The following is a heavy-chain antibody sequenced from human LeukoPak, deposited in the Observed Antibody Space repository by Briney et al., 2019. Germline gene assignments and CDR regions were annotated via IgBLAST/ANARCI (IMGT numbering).Heavy chain of an antibody. Sequence: SETLSLTCAVYGGSFSGYYWSWIRQPPGKGLEWIGEINHSGSTNYNPSLKSRVTISVDTSENQFSLKLSSVTAADTAVYYCARGFVAGNFDYWGQGTLVTVSS. J-gene: IGHJ4*02. CDR1: GGSFSGYY. V-gene: IGHV4-34*01. D-gene: IGHD6-19*01. CDR3: ARGFVAGNFDY. CDR2: INHSGST.